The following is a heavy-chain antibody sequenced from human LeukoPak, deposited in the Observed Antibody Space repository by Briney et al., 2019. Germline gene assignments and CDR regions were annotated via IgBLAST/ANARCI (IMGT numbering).Heavy chain of an antibody. CDR3: ARVSNYDLVWIDY. D-gene: IGHD4-11*01. CDR2: INHSGST. J-gene: IGHJ4*02. Sequence: SETLSLTCAVYGGSFSGYYWSWIRQPPGKGLEWIGEINHSGSTNYNPSLKSRVTISVDTSKNQFSLKLSSVTAADTAVYYCARVSNYDLVWIDYWGQGTLVTVSS. V-gene: IGHV4-34*01. CDR1: GGSFSGYY.